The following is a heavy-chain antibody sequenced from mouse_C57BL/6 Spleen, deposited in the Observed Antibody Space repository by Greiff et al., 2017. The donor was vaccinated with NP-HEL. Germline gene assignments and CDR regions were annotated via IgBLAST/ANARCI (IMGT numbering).Heavy chain of an antibody. CDR2: IYPGDGDT. Sequence: VKLQQSGPELVKPGASVKISCKASGYAFSSSWMNWVKQRPGKGLEWIGRIYPGDGDTNYNGKFKGKATLTADKSSSTAYMQLSSLTSEDSAVYFCARRGYGSSYDWYFDVWGTGTTVTVSS. V-gene: IGHV1-82*01. CDR1: GYAFSSSW. J-gene: IGHJ1*03. CDR3: ARRGYGSSYDWYFDV. D-gene: IGHD1-1*01.